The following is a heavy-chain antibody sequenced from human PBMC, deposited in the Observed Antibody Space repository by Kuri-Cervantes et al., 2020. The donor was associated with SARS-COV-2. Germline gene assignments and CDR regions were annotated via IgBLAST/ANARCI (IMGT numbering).Heavy chain of an antibody. V-gene: IGHV3-48*01. CDR2: ISSSSSTI. CDR1: GFTFSSYS. D-gene: IGHD3-10*01. J-gene: IGHJ4*02. Sequence: GESLKISCAASGFTFSSYSMNWVRQAPGKGLEWVSYISSSSSTIYYADSVKGRFTISRDNSKNTLYLQMNSLRAEDTAVYYCARDRGYGSGSYSDYWGQGTLVTVSS. CDR3: ARDRGYGSGSYSDY.